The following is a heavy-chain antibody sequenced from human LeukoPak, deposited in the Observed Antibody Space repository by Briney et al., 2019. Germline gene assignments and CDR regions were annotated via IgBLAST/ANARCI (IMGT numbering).Heavy chain of an antibody. V-gene: IGHV3-53*01. Sequence: PGGSLRLSCEASGFFFSNYGMNWVRLTPGKGLEWVSFIYSDNTHYSDSVKGRFTISRDNSKNTLYLQMNSLRAEDTAVYYCARRAGAYSHPYDYWGQGTLVTVSS. CDR1: GFFFSNYG. CDR2: IYSDNT. CDR3: ARRAGAYSHPYDY. D-gene: IGHD4/OR15-4a*01. J-gene: IGHJ4*02.